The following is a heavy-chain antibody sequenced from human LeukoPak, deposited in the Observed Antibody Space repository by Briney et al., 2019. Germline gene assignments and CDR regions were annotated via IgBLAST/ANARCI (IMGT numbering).Heavy chain of an antibody. CDR1: GYTFTGYY. D-gene: IGHD6-19*01. CDR2: INPNSGGT. V-gene: IGHV1-2*02. CDR3: AREEYSSGWFGGYYYMDV. Sequence: ASVKVSYKASGYTFTGYYMHWVRQAPGQGLEWVGWINPNSGGTNYAQKFQGRVTMTRDMSTSTVYMELSSLRSEDTAVYYCAREEYSSGWFGGYYYMDVWGKGTTVTVSS. J-gene: IGHJ6*03.